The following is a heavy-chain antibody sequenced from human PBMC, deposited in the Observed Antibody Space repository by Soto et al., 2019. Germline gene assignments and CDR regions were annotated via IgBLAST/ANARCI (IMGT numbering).Heavy chain of an antibody. V-gene: IGHV3-33*01. CDR2: IWYDGSNK. J-gene: IGHJ6*02. CDR3: ARDQYCSSTSCPSGDYYYYYGMDV. CDR1: GFTFSSYG. D-gene: IGHD2-2*01. Sequence: SGGSLRLSCAASGFTFSSYGMHWVRQAPGKGLEWVAVIWYDGSNKYYADSVKGRFTISRDNSKNTLYLQMNSLRAEDTAVYYCARDQYCSSTSCPSGDYYYYYGMDVWGQGTTVTVSS.